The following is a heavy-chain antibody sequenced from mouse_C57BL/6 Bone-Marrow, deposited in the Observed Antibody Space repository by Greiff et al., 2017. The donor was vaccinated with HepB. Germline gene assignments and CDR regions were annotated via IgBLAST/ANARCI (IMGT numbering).Heavy chain of an antibody. D-gene: IGHD2-1*01. CDR2: IWGVGST. J-gene: IGHJ4*01. Sequence: QVQLKESGPGLVAPSQSLSITCTVSGFSLPSYGVDWVRQSPGKGLEWLGVIWGVGSTNYNSALKSRLSISKDNSKSQVFLKMNSLQTDDTAMYYCASWIYYGNLRRAMDYWGQGTSVTVSS. V-gene: IGHV2-6*01. CDR3: ASWIYYGNLRRAMDY. CDR1: GFSLPSYG.